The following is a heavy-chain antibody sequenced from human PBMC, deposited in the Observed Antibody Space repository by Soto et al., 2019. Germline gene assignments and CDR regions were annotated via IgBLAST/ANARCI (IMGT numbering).Heavy chain of an antibody. J-gene: IGHJ6*02. V-gene: IGHV3-30-3*01. CDR3: ARIYGSGSYPHYYYYYGMDV. CDR2: ISYGGSNK. D-gene: IGHD3-10*01. CDR1: GFTFSSYA. Sequence: HPGGSLRLSCAASGFTFSSYAMHWVRQAPGKGLEWVAVISYGGSNKYYADSVKGRFTISRDNSKNTLYLQMNSLRAEDTAVYYCARIYGSGSYPHYYYYYGMDVWGQGTTVTVSS.